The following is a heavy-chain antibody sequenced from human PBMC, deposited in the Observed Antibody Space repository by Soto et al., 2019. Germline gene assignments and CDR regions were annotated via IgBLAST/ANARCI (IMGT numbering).Heavy chain of an antibody. D-gene: IGHD5-12*01. CDR3: ARLLGGYDFDY. CDR1: GFTFSTYA. CDR2: IIHSGDST. Sequence: GGSLRLSCAASGFTFSTYAMSWVRQAPGKGLEWVSKIIHSGDSTYYADSVKGRFTISRDNAKNSLYLQMNSLRAEDTAVYYCARLLGGYDFDYWGQGT. V-gene: IGHV3-23*01. J-gene: IGHJ4*02.